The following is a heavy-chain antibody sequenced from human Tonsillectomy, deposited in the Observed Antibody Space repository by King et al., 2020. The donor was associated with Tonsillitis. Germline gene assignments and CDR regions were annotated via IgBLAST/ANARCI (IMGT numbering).Heavy chain of an antibody. CDR2: INPNSGDT. CDR3: AREGRANRGSSSYFYGMDV. V-gene: IGHV1-2*02. J-gene: IGHJ6*02. Sequence: QLVQSGAEVKKPGASVKVSCKASGYTFTGYYMHWVRQAPGQGLEWMGWINPNSGDTNYAQKFQGRVTMTRDTSISTASIELSRLRSDDTAVYYCAREGRANRGSSSYFYGMDVWGQGTTVTVSS. D-gene: IGHD7-27*01. CDR1: GYTFTGYY.